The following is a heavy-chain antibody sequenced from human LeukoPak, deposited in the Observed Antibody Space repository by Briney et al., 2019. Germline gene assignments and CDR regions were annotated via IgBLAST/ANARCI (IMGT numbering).Heavy chain of an antibody. D-gene: IGHD2-15*01. CDR2: ISGSGGGT. CDR1: GFTFSSYG. Sequence: PGGSLRLSCAASGFTFSSYGMTWVRKAPGKGLEWVSTISGSGGGTYYADSVKGRFTISRDNSKNMLYLQMNSLRAQDSAVYYCAKNRGYCSGGSCYDDYWGQGTLVTVSS. J-gene: IGHJ4*02. CDR3: AKNRGYCSGGSCYDDY. V-gene: IGHV3-23*01.